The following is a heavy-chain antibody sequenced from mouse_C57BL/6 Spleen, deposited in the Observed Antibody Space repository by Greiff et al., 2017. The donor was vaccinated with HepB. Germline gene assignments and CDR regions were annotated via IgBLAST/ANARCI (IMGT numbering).Heavy chain of an antibody. CDR1: GYTFTSYW. Sequence: QVQLQQPGAELVKPGASVKLSCKASGYTFTSYWMHWVKQRPGQGLEWIGMIHPHSGSTNYNEKFKSKATLAVDKSSSTAYMQRSSLTSAASAVYDCARTTTVVAGGNAMDYWGQGTSVTVAS. V-gene: IGHV1-64*01. D-gene: IGHD1-1*01. J-gene: IGHJ4*01. CDR3: ARTTTVVAGGNAMDY. CDR2: IHPHSGST.